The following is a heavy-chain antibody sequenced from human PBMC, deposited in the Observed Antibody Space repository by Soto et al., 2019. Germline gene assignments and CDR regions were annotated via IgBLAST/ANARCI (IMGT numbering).Heavy chain of an antibody. CDR2: IYPGDSDT. J-gene: IGHJ4*02. Sequence: GESLKISWNGSGYTFTTYWIGWVRQMPGKGLEWMGIIYPGDSDTTYSPSFQGQVTISADKSISTAYLQWNSLKASDSAMYYCGRLDSSYYFDYWGQGTLVTVSS. CDR1: GYTFTTYW. CDR3: GRLDSSYYFDY. V-gene: IGHV5-51*01. D-gene: IGHD3-22*01.